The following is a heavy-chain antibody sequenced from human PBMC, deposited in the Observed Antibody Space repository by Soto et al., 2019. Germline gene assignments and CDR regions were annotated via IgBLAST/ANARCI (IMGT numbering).Heavy chain of an antibody. Sequence: SETLSLTCTVSGGSISSSSYYWGWIRQPPGKGLEWIGSIYYSGSTYYNPSLKSRVTISVDTSKNQFSLKLSSVTAADTAVYYCASTTRIITMVRGVTGWFDPWGQGTLVTVSS. D-gene: IGHD3-10*01. V-gene: IGHV4-39*01. CDR1: GGSISSSSYY. CDR2: IYYSGST. CDR3: ASTTRIITMVRGVTGWFDP. J-gene: IGHJ5*02.